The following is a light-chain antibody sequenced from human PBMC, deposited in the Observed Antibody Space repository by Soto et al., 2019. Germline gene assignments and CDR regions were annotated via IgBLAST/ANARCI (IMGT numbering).Light chain of an antibody. J-gene: IGKJ5*01. V-gene: IGKV1D-12*01. CDR1: QDIAVY. CDR2: GAS. CDR3: QQAYSFPIT. Sequence: DIQVTQSQSSVSASVGDRVTITCRSSQDIAVYLAWYQHKPGRTPELLIHGASRLQSGVPARFSGSGSGTDFTLSINSLQPEDFATYYCQQAYSFPITFGQGTRLENK.